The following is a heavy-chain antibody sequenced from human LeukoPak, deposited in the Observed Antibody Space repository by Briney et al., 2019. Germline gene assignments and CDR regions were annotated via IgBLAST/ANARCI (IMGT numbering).Heavy chain of an antibody. V-gene: IGHV4-39*01. CDR1: GDSISSSSYF. CDR2: LYYSGST. D-gene: IGHD6-13*01. Sequence: SETLSLTCTVSGDSISSSSYFWGWIRQPPGKGLEWIGSLYYSGSTYYNPSLKSRVTISVDTSKNQLSLKLTSVTAADTSTYYCARHGSSSLTGWFDPWGQGTLVTVSS. J-gene: IGHJ5*02. CDR3: ARHGSSSLTGWFDP.